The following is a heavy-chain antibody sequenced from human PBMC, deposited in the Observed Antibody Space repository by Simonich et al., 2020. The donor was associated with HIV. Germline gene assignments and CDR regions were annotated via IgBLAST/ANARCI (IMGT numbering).Heavy chain of an antibody. V-gene: IGHV4-38-2*01. CDR1: GYSISSGYY. CDR3: ARNNFWSGWLFDY. Sequence: QVQLQESGPGLVKPSETLSLTCAVSGYSISSGYYWGWIRQPPGKGLEWIGSIYYSGSTYYNPSLKRRVTISVDTSKNQFSLKLSSVTAADTAVYYCARNNFWSGWLFDYWGQGTLVTVSS. D-gene: IGHD3-3*01. CDR2: IYYSGST. J-gene: IGHJ4*02.